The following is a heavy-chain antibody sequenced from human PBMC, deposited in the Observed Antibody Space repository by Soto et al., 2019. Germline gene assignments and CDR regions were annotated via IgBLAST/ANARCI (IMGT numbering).Heavy chain of an antibody. V-gene: IGHV3-48*02. CDR1: GFTLRTYS. J-gene: IGHJ6*02. Sequence: EVQLVESGGGLVQPGGSLRVSCTASGFTLRTYSLNWVRQAPGKGLEWISYVSSSSNTIYYADSVKGRFTISRDNAKNSLSLQMNSLRDEDTAVYYCARVPSSGSYRSYYYSGMDVWGQGTTVTVSS. CDR2: VSSSSNTI. D-gene: IGHD1-26*01. CDR3: ARVPSSGSYRSYYYSGMDV.